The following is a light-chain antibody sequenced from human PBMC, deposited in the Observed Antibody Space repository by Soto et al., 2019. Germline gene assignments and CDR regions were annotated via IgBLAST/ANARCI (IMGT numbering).Light chain of an antibody. CDR3: QSSDSSLSGYV. V-gene: IGLV1-40*01. CDR1: SPNIGAGYD. Sequence: QSVLTQPPSVSGAPGQRVTISCTGSSPNIGAGYDVHWYQQLPGTAPKLLIYGNSNRPSGVLDRFSGSKSGTSASLAITGLQAEDEADYYCQSSDSSLSGYVFGTGTKLTVL. CDR2: GNS. J-gene: IGLJ1*01.